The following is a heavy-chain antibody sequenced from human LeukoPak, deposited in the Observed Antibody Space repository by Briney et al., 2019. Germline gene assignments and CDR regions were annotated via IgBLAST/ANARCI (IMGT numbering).Heavy chain of an antibody. CDR2: IIPIFGTA. CDR3: ARETGYNWNDEGYFDY. D-gene: IGHD1-1*01. V-gene: IGHV1-69*01. CDR1: GCTFSSYA. Sequence: GASVKVSCKASGCTFSSYAISRVRQAPGQGLEWMGGIIPIFGTANYAQKFQGRVTITADESTSTAYMELSSLRSEDTAVYYCARETGYNWNDEGYFDYWGQGTLVTVSS. J-gene: IGHJ4*02.